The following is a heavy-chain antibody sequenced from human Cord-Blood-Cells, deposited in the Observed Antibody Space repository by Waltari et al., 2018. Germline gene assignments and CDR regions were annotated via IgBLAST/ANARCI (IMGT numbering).Heavy chain of an antibody. CDR2: IYTSGST. V-gene: IGHV4-4*07. CDR3: ARAFIANWYYFDY. D-gene: IGHD7-27*01. Sequence: QVQLQESGPGLVKPSETLSLTCTVSGGSHRSDYWSWIRQPAGKGLEWIGRIYTSGSTNYNPSLKSRVTMSVDTSKNQFSLKLSSVTAADTAVYYCARAFIANWYYFDYWGQGTLVTISS. CDR1: GGSHRSDY. J-gene: IGHJ4*02.